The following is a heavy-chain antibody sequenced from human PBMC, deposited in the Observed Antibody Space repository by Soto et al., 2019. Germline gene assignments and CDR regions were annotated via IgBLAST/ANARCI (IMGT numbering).Heavy chain of an antibody. CDR1: GFTFDDYA. CDR2: ISWNSGSI. CDR3: AKDITAVPLAFDI. V-gene: IGHV3-9*01. Sequence: ALSLSCAASGFTFDDYAMHWVRQAPGKGLEWVSGISWNSGSIGYADSVKGRFTISRDNAKNSLYLQMNSLRAEDTALYYCAKDITAVPLAFDIWGQGTMVTVSS. J-gene: IGHJ3*02.